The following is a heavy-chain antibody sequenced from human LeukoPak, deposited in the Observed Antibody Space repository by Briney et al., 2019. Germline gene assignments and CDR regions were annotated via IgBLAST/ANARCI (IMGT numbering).Heavy chain of an antibody. D-gene: IGHD2/OR15-2a*01. CDR1: GFTFSSYT. J-gene: IGHJ4*02. CDR2: ISSSNTYI. CDR3: ARGFSSQSPFDY. V-gene: IGHV3-21*06. Sequence: GGSLRLSCAASGFTFSSYTMNWVRQAPGKGLEWVSSISSSNTYIYYADSVRGRFTISRDNAKNSLYLQMNSLRAEDTAVFYCARGFSSQSPFDYWGQGTLVTVSS.